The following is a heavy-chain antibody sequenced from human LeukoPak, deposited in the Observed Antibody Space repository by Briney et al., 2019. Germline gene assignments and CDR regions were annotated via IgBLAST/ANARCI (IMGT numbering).Heavy chain of an antibody. CDR3: ARDYGYGYDY. Sequence: GGSLRLSCAASGFTFSSYSMNWVRQAPGKGLEWVSYVSSSSSTIYYADSVKGRFTISRDNAKNSLYLQMNSLRAEDTAVYYCARDYGYGYDYWGQGTLVTVSS. CDR1: GFTFSSYS. CDR2: VSSSSSTI. V-gene: IGHV3-48*01. D-gene: IGHD5-18*01. J-gene: IGHJ4*02.